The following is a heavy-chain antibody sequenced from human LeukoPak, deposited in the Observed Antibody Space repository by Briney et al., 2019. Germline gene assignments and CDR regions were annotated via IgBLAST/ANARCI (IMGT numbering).Heavy chain of an antibody. CDR3: ARAPLPTNYDFWSYYFDY. D-gene: IGHD3-3*01. J-gene: IGHJ4*02. Sequence: GASVKVSCKASGGTFSSYAISWVRQAPGQGLEWMGGIIPIFGTANYAQKFQGRVTITADESTSTAYMELSSLRSGDTAVYYCARAPLPTNYDFWSYYFDYRGQGTLVTVSS. V-gene: IGHV1-69*13. CDR2: IIPIFGTA. CDR1: GGTFSSYA.